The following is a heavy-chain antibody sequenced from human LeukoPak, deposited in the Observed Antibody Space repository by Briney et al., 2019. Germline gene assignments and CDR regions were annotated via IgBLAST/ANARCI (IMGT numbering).Heavy chain of an antibody. CDR3: ARVSSSWIDY. V-gene: IGHV4-31*03. J-gene: IGHJ4*02. D-gene: IGHD6-13*01. Sequence: ASETLSLTCTVSGGSISSGGYYWSWIRQHPGKGLEWIGYIYYSGSTYYNPSLKSRVTISVDTSKNQFSLKLSSVTAADTAVYYCARVSSSWIDYWGQGTLVTVSS. CDR2: IYYSGST. CDR1: GGSISSGGYY.